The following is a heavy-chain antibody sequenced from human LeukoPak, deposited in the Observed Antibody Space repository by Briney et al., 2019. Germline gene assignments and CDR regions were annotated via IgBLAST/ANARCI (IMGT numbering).Heavy chain of an antibody. CDR1: GYTFTSYA. D-gene: IGHD1-26*01. J-gene: IGHJ4*02. Sequence: ASVKVSCKASGYTFTSYAMHWVRQAPGQRLESMGWINAGNGNTKYSQKFQGRVTITRDTSASTACMELSSLRSEDTAVYYCARDYSGGYYRNTFDYWGQGTLVTVSS. CDR3: ARDYSGGYYRNTFDY. V-gene: IGHV1-3*01. CDR2: INAGNGNT.